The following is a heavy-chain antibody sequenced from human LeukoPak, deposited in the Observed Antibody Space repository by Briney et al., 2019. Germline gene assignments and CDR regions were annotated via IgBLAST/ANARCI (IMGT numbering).Heavy chain of an antibody. J-gene: IGHJ4*02. Sequence: GGSLRLSWAASGFTFSSYAMSWVRQAPGKGLEWVSGISGSGRSTNYADSVKGRFTISRDNSKNTLYLQMNSLRAEDTAIYYCARSPYNWNYGDYWGQGTLVTVSS. CDR1: GFTFSSYA. CDR2: ISGSGRST. V-gene: IGHV3-23*01. CDR3: ARSPYNWNYGDY. D-gene: IGHD1-20*01.